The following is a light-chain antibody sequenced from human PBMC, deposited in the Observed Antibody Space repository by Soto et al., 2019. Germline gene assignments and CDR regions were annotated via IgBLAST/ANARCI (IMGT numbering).Light chain of an antibody. Sequence: EIVMTQSPATLSVSPGGRATLSCRASQSISDTLAWYQQKPGQAPRLLIYSESRGATGFPARFSGSGSGTDFTLTISSLQYEDVAVYYCQQPDTFGQGTRLEIK. CDR3: QQPDT. V-gene: IGKV3-15*01. J-gene: IGKJ5*01. CDR2: SES. CDR1: QSISDT.